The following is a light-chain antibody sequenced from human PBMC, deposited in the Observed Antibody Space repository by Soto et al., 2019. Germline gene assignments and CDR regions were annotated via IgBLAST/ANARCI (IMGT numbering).Light chain of an antibody. CDR1: QSVSSN. J-gene: IGKJ5*01. CDR2: GAS. V-gene: IGKV3-15*01. Sequence: ERVMTQSPATLSVSPGERATLSCRASQSVSSNLAWYQQKPGQAPRLLIYGASTRATGVPARFSGSGSGTEFTLTISSLQSEDFAVYYCQQYNNWPPITFGQGTRMEIK. CDR3: QQYNNWPPIT.